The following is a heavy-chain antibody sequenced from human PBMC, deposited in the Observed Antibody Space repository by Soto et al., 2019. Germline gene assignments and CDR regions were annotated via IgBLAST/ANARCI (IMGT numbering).Heavy chain of an antibody. CDR2: INPDNGNT. J-gene: IGHJ5*02. D-gene: IGHD4-4*01. CDR1: GYTFTRYT. V-gene: IGHV1-3*01. Sequence: ASVKVSCKASGYTFTRYTMNWVRQAPGQRLEWMGWINPDNGNTKSSQKFQDRVIITRDTSASTAYMDLSSLRSEDTAVYYCARRWGTVKEMRFDPWGQGTLVTVSS. CDR3: ARRWGTVKEMRFDP.